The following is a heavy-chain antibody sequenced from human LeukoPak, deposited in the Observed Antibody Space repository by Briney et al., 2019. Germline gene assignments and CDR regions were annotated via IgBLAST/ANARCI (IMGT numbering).Heavy chain of an antibody. Sequence: SVKVSCKASGGTFSSYAISWVRQAPGQGLEWMGGIIHIFGTANYAQKFQGRVTITTDESTSTAYMELSSLRSEDTAVYYCARSSSSYASLFQHWGQGTLVTVSS. CDR1: GGTFSSYA. CDR3: ARSSSSYASLFQH. V-gene: IGHV1-69*05. J-gene: IGHJ1*01. D-gene: IGHD6-13*01. CDR2: IIHIFGTA.